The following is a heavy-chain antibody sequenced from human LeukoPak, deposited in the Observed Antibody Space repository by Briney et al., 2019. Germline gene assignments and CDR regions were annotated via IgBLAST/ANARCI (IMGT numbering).Heavy chain of an antibody. J-gene: IGHJ4*02. Sequence: ASVKVSCEASGYAFTGYYLHWVRQAPGQGLEWMGWINPNSGGTNYAQKFQGRVTMTRDTSISTAYMELSRLRSDDTAVYYCVRDRPSYYDSSVYYRENFDLWGQGTLVTVSS. D-gene: IGHD3-22*01. CDR2: INPNSGGT. CDR3: VRDRPSYYDSSVYYRENFDL. V-gene: IGHV1-2*02. CDR1: GYAFTGYY.